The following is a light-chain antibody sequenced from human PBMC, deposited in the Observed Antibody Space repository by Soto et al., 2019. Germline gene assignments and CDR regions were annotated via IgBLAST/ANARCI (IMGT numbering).Light chain of an antibody. Sequence: EMVMAQSPATLSVSPGERATLSCRASQSVTTKLAWYQQKPGQAPRLLIYAASTRATGVPARFSGSGSGTEFTLSISSLQSEDFAVYYCQQYYNWPRTFGPGTKVDIK. CDR2: AAS. CDR1: QSVTTK. J-gene: IGKJ3*01. V-gene: IGKV3-15*01. CDR3: QQYYNWPRT.